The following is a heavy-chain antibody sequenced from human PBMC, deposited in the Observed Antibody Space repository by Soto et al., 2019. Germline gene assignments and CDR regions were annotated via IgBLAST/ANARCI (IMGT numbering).Heavy chain of an antibody. Sequence: SETLSLTCGVSGDSITTYKWWTWVRQTPGKGLEWIGEIYDSGNTRYNPSLKSRVTISKDTSKNELSLKLNSVTVADTAVYYCAAAYSSGWYVRHYYGMDVWGQGTTVTVSS. V-gene: IGHV4-4*02. CDR2: IYDSGNT. D-gene: IGHD6-19*01. CDR3: AAAYSSGWYVRHYYGMDV. J-gene: IGHJ6*02. CDR1: GDSITTYKW.